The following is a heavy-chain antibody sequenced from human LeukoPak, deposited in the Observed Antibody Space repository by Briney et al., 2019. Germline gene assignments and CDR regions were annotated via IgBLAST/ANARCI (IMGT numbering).Heavy chain of an antibody. CDR3: ARTRGIAVAGTNWFDP. V-gene: IGHV4-38-2*02. CDR2: INHSGST. Sequence: SETLSLTCTVSGYSISSGYYWGWIRQPPGKGLEWIGEINHSGSTNYNPSLKSRVTISVDTSKNQFSLKLSSVTAADTAVYYCARTRGIAVAGTNWFDPWGQGTLVTVSS. J-gene: IGHJ5*02. CDR1: GYSISSGYY. D-gene: IGHD6-19*01.